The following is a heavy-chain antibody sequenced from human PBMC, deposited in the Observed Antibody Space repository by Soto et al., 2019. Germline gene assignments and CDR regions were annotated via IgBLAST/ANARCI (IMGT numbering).Heavy chain of an antibody. J-gene: IGHJ5*02. CDR1: GGSISSGGYY. V-gene: IGHV4-31*03. CDR2: IYYSGST. Sequence: QVQLQESGPGLVKPSQTLSLTCTVSGGSISSGGYYWSWIRQHPGKGLEWIGYIYYSGSTYYNPSLQRRVTLSVDPSKNQFSLKLSSVTAADTAVYYCARVGGINWFDPWGQGTLVTVSS. D-gene: IGHD3-16*01. CDR3: ARVGGINWFDP.